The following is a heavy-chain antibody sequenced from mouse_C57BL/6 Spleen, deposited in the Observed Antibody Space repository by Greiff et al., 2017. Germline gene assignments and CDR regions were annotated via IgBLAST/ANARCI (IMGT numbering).Heavy chain of an antibody. Sequence: VQLHQSGPELVKPGASVKISCKASGYTFTDYYMNWVKQSHGKSLEWIGDINPNNGGTSYNQKFKGKATLTVDKSSSTAYMELRSLTSEDSSVYYCARGAGNYPYAMDYWGQGTSVTVSS. J-gene: IGHJ4*01. CDR1: GYTFTDYY. CDR2: INPNNGGT. D-gene: IGHD2-1*01. CDR3: ARGAGNYPYAMDY. V-gene: IGHV1-26*01.